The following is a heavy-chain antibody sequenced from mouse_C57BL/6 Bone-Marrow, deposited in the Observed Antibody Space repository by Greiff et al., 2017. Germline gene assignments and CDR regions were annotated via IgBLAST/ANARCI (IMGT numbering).Heavy chain of an antibody. V-gene: IGHV5-4*01. CDR1: GFTFSSYA. CDR2: ISDGGGYT. CDR3: ARDQDLRGDY. J-gene: IGHJ2*01. D-gene: IGHD1-1*01. Sequence: EVQLQESGGGLVKPGGSLKLSCAASGFTFSSYAMSWVSQTPEKRLEWVATISDGGGYTYYPANVKGRFTISRDNAKNTLYLHMSPLKSEDTATYYCARDQDLRGDYWGQGTTLTVSS.